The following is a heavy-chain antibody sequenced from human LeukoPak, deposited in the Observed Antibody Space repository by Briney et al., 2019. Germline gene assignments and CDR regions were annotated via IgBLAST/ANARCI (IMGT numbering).Heavy chain of an antibody. CDR1: GFTFSSYS. CDR3: ARVGHCSSTACFIDY. D-gene: IGHD2-2*01. V-gene: IGHV3-48*02. J-gene: IGHJ4*02. Sequence: SGGSLRLSCAASGFTFSSYSMNWVRKAPGKGLGWVSYISGSSSAIYYADSVKGRFTISRDNAKNSLFLQMNSLRDEDTAVYYCARVGHCSSTACFIDYWGQGTLVTVSS. CDR2: ISGSSSAI.